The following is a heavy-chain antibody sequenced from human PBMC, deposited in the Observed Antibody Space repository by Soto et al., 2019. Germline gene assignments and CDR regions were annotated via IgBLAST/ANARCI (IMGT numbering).Heavy chain of an antibody. CDR1: GYTFTSYG. D-gene: IGHD6-19*01. CDR3: ARDQAVAGRLCDTFGI. Sequence: ASVKVSCKASGYTFTSYGISWVRQAPGQGLEWMGWISAYNGNTNYAQKLQGRVTMTTDTSTSTAHMELRSLSSADTAVYYCARDQAVAGRLCDTFGIWG. V-gene: IGHV1-18*01. J-gene: IGHJ3*02. CDR2: ISAYNGNT.